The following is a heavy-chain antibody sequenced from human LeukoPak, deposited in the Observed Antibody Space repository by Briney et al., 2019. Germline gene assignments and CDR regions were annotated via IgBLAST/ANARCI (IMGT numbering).Heavy chain of an antibody. D-gene: IGHD2-2*01. CDR1: GGSISSYY. Sequence: SETLSLTCTVSGGSISSYYWSWIRQPPGKGLGWIGYIYYSGSTNYNPSLKSRVTISVDTSKNQFSLKLSSVTAADTAVYYCARRAIVVVPAAPYYYYYMDVWGKGTTVTVSS. CDR3: ARRAIVVVPAAPYYYYYMDV. CDR2: IYYSGST. V-gene: IGHV4-59*08. J-gene: IGHJ6*03.